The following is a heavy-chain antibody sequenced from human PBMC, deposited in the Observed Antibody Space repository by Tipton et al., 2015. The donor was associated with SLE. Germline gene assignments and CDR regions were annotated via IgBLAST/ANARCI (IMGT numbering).Heavy chain of an antibody. CDR1: GGSISSSSYY. D-gene: IGHD3-10*01. J-gene: IGHJ4*02. CDR2: IYYSGST. Sequence: TLSLTCTVSGGSISSSSYYWGWIRQPPGKGLEWIGSIYYSGSTYYNPSLKSRVTISVDTSKNQFSLKMSSVTAADTAVYYCARRYYGSGSPFGIDYWGQGTLVTVSS. V-gene: IGHV4-39*01. CDR3: ARRYYGSGSPFGIDY.